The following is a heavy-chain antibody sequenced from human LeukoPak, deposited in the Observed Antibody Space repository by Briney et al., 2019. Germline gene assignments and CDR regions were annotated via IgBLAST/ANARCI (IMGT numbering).Heavy chain of an antibody. Sequence: SETLSLTCTVSGGSISSYYWSWIRQPPGKGLEWIGYIYTSGSTNYNPSLKSRVTISVDTSKNQFSLKLSSVTAADTAVYYCARVSEYSHYYYYMDVWGKGTTVTVSS. CDR3: ARVSEYSHYYYYMDV. CDR1: GGSISSYY. CDR2: IYTSGST. D-gene: IGHD2-15*01. V-gene: IGHV4-4*09. J-gene: IGHJ6*03.